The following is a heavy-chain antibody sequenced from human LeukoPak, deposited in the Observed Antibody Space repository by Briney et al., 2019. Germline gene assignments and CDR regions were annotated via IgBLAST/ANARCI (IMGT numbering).Heavy chain of an antibody. J-gene: IGHJ4*02. Sequence: GASVKVSCKASGYTSTSYYMHWVRQAPGQGLEWMGIINPSGGSTSYAQKFQGRVTMTRDTSTSTVYMELSSLRSEDTAVYYCARDGFEGFRGMSVVRLDYWGQGTLVTVSS. CDR1: GYTSTSYY. CDR3: ARDGFEGFRGMSVVRLDY. CDR2: INPSGGST. V-gene: IGHV1-46*01. D-gene: IGHD2-15*01.